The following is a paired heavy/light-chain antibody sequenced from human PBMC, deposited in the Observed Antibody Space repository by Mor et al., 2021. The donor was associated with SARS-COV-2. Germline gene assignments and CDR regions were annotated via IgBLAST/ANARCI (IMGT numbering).Light chain of an antibody. CDR1: QGISSY. CDR2: AAS. CDR3: QQVNSYPIT. Sequence: DIQLTQSPSFLSASVGDRVTITCRASQGISSYLAWYQQKPGKVPNLLIYAASTLQSGVPSRFSGSGSGTEFTLTISSLQPEDFATYYCQQVNSYPITFGQGTRLEIK. J-gene: IGKJ5*01. V-gene: IGKV1-9*01.
Heavy chain of an antibody. Sequence: EVQLVESGGGLVQPGGSLRLSCEASGFTVSTNYMSWVRQAPGKGLEWVSILYSGGNAYYADSVKGRFTISRDSSKNTLYLQMNSLRPEDTAVYYCARERGSTNFNYLGNWGQGTLVTVSS. D-gene: IGHD2-8*01. V-gene: IGHV3-66*02. J-gene: IGHJ4*02. CDR3: ARERGSTNFNYLGN. CDR1: GFTVSTNY. CDR2: LYSGGNA.